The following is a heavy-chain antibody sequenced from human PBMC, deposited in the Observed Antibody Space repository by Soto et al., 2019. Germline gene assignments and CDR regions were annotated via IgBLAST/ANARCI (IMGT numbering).Heavy chain of an antibody. J-gene: IGHJ4*02. CDR2: IYYSGST. D-gene: IGHD6-19*01. CDR1: GGSVSSGSYY. Sequence: SETLSLTCTVSGGSVSSGSYYWSWIRQPPGKGLEWIAYIYYSGSTHYNPSLKSRVTISLDTSKNQFSLRLSSVTAADTAVYYCARLNAVTGYFDSWGQGTLVTVSS. CDR3: ARLNAVTGYFDS. V-gene: IGHV4-61*01.